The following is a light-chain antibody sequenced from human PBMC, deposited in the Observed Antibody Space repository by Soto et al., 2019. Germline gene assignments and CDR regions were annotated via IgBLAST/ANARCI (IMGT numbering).Light chain of an antibody. CDR3: QQLMSYPIT. CDR1: QDISSS. J-gene: IGKJ5*01. Sequence: DIQMTQSPSSLSASVGDRVTITCRASQDISSSLAWYQQKPGKAPKVLIHHASTLQSGVPSRFSGSGSGTEFTLTINSLQPEDFATYYCQQLMSYPITFGQGTRLEIK. V-gene: IGKV1-9*01. CDR2: HAS.